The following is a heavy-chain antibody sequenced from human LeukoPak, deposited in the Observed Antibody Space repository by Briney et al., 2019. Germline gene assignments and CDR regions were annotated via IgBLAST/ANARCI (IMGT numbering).Heavy chain of an antibody. D-gene: IGHD6-13*01. Sequence: ASVKVSCKASGYTFTGYYMHWVRQAPGQGLEWMGWINPNSGGTNYAQKFQGRVTMTRDTSISTAYMELSRLRSDDTAVYYCARDIAAAGYNGFDPWGQGTLVTVSS. V-gene: IGHV1-2*02. CDR3: ARDIAAAGYNGFDP. CDR1: GYTFTGYY. J-gene: IGHJ5*02. CDR2: INPNSGGT.